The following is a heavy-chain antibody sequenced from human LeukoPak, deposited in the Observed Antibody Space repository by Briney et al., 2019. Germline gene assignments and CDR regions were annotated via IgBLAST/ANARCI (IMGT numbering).Heavy chain of an antibody. CDR2: FDPEDGET. V-gene: IGHV1-24*01. CDR1: GYTVTELS. CDR3: ATPSTYYYDSSGYYKY. Sequence: GASVKLSCKVSGYTVTELSMHWVRQAPGQGLEWMGGFDPEDGETIYAQKFQGRVTMTEDTSTSTAYMELSSLRSEDTAVYYCATPSTYYYDSSGYYKYWGQGTLVTVSA. J-gene: IGHJ4*02. D-gene: IGHD3-22*01.